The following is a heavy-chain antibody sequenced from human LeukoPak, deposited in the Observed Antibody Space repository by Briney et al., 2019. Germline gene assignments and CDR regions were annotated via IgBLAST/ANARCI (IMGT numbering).Heavy chain of an antibody. Sequence: PGQSLKISCKTSGYTFTDYWIGWVRQTPGKGLEWMGIIYPPDSDTRYSPSFEGQVTISADKSTNTADLQWSSLKASDSAKYYCARFGVGAVAGHFDYWGQGTLITVSS. J-gene: IGHJ4*02. D-gene: IGHD6-19*01. CDR3: ARFGVGAVAGHFDY. CDR1: GYTFTDYW. CDR2: IYPPDSDT. V-gene: IGHV5-51*01.